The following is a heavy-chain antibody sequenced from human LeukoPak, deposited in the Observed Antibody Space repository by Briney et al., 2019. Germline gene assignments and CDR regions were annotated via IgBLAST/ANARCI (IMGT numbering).Heavy chain of an antibody. D-gene: IGHD3-3*01. V-gene: IGHV3-74*01. CDR3: ATGGGWEPSSGVVTHIDV. J-gene: IGHJ6*03. CDR2: IDNDGNGI. CDR1: GFMFSGYW. Sequence: GGSLRLSCAASGFMFSGYWMHWVRQGPEKGLELVSRIDNDGNGIIYADSVKGRFTTSRDNAKNTLYLQMSSLRVEDTAVYYCATGGGWEPSSGVVTHIDVWCKGTTVTVSS.